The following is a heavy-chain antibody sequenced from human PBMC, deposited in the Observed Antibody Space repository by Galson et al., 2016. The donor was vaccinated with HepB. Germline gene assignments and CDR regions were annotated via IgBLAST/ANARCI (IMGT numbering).Heavy chain of an antibody. CDR3: AKDHHWNYVHSYYGMDL. V-gene: IGHV3-30*18. J-gene: IGHJ6*02. Sequence: SLRLSCAASGFIFSSYDMYWVRQAPGKGLGWVAVISFDGSNTYYADSVKGRFTISRDNSNNTLYLQMNSLRAEDTAVYYCAKDHHWNYVHSYYGMDLWGQGTTVTVSS. D-gene: IGHD1-7*01. CDR2: ISFDGSNT. CDR1: GFIFSSYD.